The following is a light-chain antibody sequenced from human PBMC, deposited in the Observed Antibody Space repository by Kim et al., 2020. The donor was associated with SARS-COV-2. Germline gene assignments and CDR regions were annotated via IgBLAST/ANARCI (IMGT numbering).Light chain of an antibody. CDR1: SSNIGARFD. Sequence: QSVLTQPPSLSGAPGQRVTISCTGSSSNIGARFDVHWYQQRPGTAPKLLIYGNTNRPSGVPDRFSASKSDISASLAITVLQAEDEADYYCQSYDSSLSAYVFGTGTKVTVL. V-gene: IGLV1-40*01. J-gene: IGLJ1*01. CDR3: QSYDSSLSAYV. CDR2: GNT.